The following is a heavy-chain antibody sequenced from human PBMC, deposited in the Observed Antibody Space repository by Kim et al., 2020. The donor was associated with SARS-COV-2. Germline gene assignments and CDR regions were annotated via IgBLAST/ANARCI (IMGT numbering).Heavy chain of an antibody. Sequence: GESLKISCRAFGYDFINHWIAWVRQMPGKGLEWMGIIFPGDSTIRYSPSFEGQVSISVDKSINTVFLQWSSLKTSDSGEYFCARRRTVAGNWFDPWGKGTLVTVSS. D-gene: IGHD6-19*01. CDR1: GYDFINHW. J-gene: IGHJ5*02. CDR3: ARRRTVAGNWFDP. CDR2: IFPGDSTI. V-gene: IGHV5-51*03.